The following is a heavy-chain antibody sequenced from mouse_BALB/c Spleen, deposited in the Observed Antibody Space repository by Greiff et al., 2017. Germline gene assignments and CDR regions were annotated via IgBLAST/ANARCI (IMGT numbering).Heavy chain of an antibody. CDR3: ARGEITTWYFDV. CDR2: ISSGGSYT. J-gene: IGHJ1*01. V-gene: IGHV5-9-4*01. D-gene: IGHD2-4*01. Sequence: EVKVVESGGGLVQPGGSLKLSCAASGFTFSSYAMSWVRQSPEKRLEWVAEISSGGSYTYYPDTVTGRFTISRDNAKNTLYLEMSSLRSEDTAMYYCARGEITTWYFDVWGAGTTVTVSS. CDR1: GFTFSSYA.